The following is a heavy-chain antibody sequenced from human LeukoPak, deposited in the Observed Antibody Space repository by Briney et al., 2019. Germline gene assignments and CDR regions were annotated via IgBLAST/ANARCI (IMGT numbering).Heavy chain of an antibody. Sequence: SETLSLTCSLSGGSISTYYWSWIRQPPGKGLEWIGYIFFSGSTIYNPALQSRVTISVDTSKNQFSLNLTSVTAADTAVYYCARAPIVNDQEQWLGPPYYYYYMDVWGKGTTVTVSS. J-gene: IGHJ6*03. CDR1: GGSISTYY. CDR2: IFFSGST. CDR3: ARAPIVNDQEQWLGPPYYYYYMDV. D-gene: IGHD6-19*01. V-gene: IGHV4-4*08.